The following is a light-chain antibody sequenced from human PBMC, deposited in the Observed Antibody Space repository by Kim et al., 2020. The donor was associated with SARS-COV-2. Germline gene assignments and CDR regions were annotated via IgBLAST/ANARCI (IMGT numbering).Light chain of an antibody. CDR2: DAS. J-gene: IGKJ2*01. V-gene: IGKV1-33*01. Sequence: SASVGDRVSITCQASQDISTYLNWFQQKPGKAPKLLISDASNLEKGVPSRFSGSGSGTDFTFTISSLQPEDIATYYCQQYDNLPYTFGQGTKLEI. CDR1: QDISTY. CDR3: QQYDNLPYT.